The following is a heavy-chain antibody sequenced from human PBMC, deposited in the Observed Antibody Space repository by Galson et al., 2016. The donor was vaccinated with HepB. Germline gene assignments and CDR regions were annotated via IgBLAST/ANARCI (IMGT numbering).Heavy chain of an antibody. V-gene: IGHV1-18*01. D-gene: IGHD3-10*01. CDR1: GYTFSGHG. CDR3: ARSGIIRVNWFDP. J-gene: IGHJ5*02. CDR2: ISPYNGNT. Sequence: SVKVSCKASGYTFSGHGIAWVRQAPGRGLEWMGYISPYNGNTDYAQNFQGRITMTTDASTSAAYMEVRSLKSDDTAVYYCARSGIIRVNWFDPWGQGTLVIVSS.